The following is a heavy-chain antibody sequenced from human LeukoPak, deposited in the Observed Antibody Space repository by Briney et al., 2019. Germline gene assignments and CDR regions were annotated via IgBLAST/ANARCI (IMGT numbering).Heavy chain of an antibody. J-gene: IGHJ5*02. Sequence: GGSLRLSCTASGFTFGDYAMSWFRQAPGKGLEWVGFIRSKAYGGTTEYAASVKGRFTISRDDSKSIAYLQMNSLKTEDTAVYYCTRNYYGSGSYGFDPWGQGTLVTVSS. D-gene: IGHD3-10*01. CDR3: TRNYYGSGSYGFDP. CDR1: GFTFGDYA. V-gene: IGHV3-49*03. CDR2: IRSKAYGGTT.